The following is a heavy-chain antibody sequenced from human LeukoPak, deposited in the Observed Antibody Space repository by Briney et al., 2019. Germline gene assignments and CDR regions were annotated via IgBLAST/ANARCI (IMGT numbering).Heavy chain of an antibody. CDR3: ARDFYCSGGSCYYGMGV. Sequence: GGSLRLSCAASGFTFSSYWMHWVRQAPGKGLVWVSRINSDGSSTSYADSVKGRFTISRDNAKNTLYLQMNSLRAEDTAVYYCARDFYCSGGSCYYGMGVWGQGTTVTVAS. J-gene: IGHJ6*02. CDR1: GFTFSSYW. CDR2: INSDGSST. V-gene: IGHV3-74*01. D-gene: IGHD2-15*01.